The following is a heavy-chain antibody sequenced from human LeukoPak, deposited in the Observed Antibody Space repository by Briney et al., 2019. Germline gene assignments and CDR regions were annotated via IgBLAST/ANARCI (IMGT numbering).Heavy chain of an antibody. CDR1: GYTFTGYY. J-gene: IGHJ3*02. CDR3: ARVRYYYDSSDGAFDI. Sequence: GASVTVSCKASGYTFTGYYMHWVRQAPGQGLEWMGWINPNSGGANYAQKFQGRVTMTRDTSISTAYMELSRLRSDDTAVYYCARVRYYYDSSDGAFDIWGQGTMVTVSS. V-gene: IGHV1-2*02. CDR2: INPNSGGA. D-gene: IGHD3-22*01.